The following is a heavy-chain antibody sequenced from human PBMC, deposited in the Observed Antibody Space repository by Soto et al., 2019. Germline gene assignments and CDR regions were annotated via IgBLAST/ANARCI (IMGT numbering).Heavy chain of an antibody. CDR3: ARDGGWFDP. D-gene: IGHD3-16*01. J-gene: IGHJ5*02. CDR1: GGSISSGGYS. V-gene: IGHV4-31*11. CDR2: IYYSGST. Sequence: SETLSLTCAVSGGSISSGGYSWSWIRQPPGKGLEWIGYIYYSGSTYYNPSLKSRVTISVDTSKNQFSLKLSSVTAADTAVYYCARDGGWFDPWGQGTLVTVSS.